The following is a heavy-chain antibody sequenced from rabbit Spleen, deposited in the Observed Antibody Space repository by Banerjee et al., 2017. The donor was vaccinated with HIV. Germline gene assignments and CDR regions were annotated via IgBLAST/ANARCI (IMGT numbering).Heavy chain of an antibody. Sequence: QEQLVESGGGLVKPGASLTLTCTASGFSFNDDYVMCWVRQAPGKGLKWIACINTWSNRPVYANWAKGRFTISKTSSTTVTLEMTSLTAADTATYFCARGSAAMTLVITGYYLGLWGPGTLVTVS. D-gene: IGHD2-1*01. CDR3: ARGSAAMTLVITGYYLGL. CDR1: GFSFNDDYV. V-gene: IGHV1S45*01. CDR2: INTWSNRP. J-gene: IGHJ4*01.